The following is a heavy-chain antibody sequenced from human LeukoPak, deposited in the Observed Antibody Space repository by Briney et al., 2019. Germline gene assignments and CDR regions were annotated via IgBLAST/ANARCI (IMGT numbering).Heavy chain of an antibody. J-gene: IGHJ4*02. Sequence: SETLSLTCTVSGDSLSTPQYYWGWIRQPPGRGLEWIGSVHYGGSLFYNPSLKSRVTLSVDTSKNQFSLKLSSVTAADTAVYYCAGHVTPPYTNYGAYWGRGTLVTVSS. D-gene: IGHD4-17*01. CDR3: AGHVTPPYTNYGAY. CDR1: GDSLSTPQYY. CDR2: VHYGGSL. V-gene: IGHV4-39*01.